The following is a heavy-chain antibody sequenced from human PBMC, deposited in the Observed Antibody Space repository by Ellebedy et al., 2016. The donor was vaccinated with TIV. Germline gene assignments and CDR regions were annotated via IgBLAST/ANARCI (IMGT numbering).Heavy chain of an antibody. V-gene: IGHV3-21*03. D-gene: IGHD1-26*01. Sequence: GESLKISCVVSGFTFSSYTMNWVRQAPGKGLEYVSSISNSGSTIYYADSVKGRFTISRDNAKNSLYLQMNSLKTEDTAVYYCTTDEMDRIVGATNFDYWGQGTLVTVSS. CDR1: GFTFSSYT. J-gene: IGHJ4*02. CDR2: ISNSGSTI. CDR3: TTDEMDRIVGATNFDY.